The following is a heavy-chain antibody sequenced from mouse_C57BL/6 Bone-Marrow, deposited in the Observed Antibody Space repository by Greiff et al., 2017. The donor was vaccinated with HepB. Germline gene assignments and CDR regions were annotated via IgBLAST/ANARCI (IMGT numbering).Heavy chain of an antibody. V-gene: IGHV1-9*01. D-gene: IGHD1-1*01. J-gene: IGHJ1*03. CDR1: GYTFTGYW. CDR3: ARDGIRDGSSYWYFDV. Sequence: VKLVESGAELMKPGASVKLSCKATGYTFTGYWIEWVKQRPGHGLEWIGEILPGSGSTNYNEKFKGKATFTADTSSNTAYMQLSSLTTEDSAIYYCARDGIRDGSSYWYFDVWGTGTTVTVSS. CDR2: ILPGSGST.